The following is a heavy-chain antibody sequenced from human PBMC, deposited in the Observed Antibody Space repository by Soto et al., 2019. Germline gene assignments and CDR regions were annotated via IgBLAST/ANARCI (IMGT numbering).Heavy chain of an antibody. CDR3: ARGIGWYWVYFDL. J-gene: IGHJ2*01. D-gene: IGHD6-19*01. Sequence: QVQLQQWGAGLLKPSETLSLTCAVYGGSFSGYYWSWIRQPPGKGLEWIGEINHSGSTNYNPSLNSRVTVAVDTSKNQFSLKLSSVTAAATSVYYCARGIGWYWVYFDLWGRGTLVTVSS. CDR1: GGSFSGYY. V-gene: IGHV4-34*01. CDR2: INHSGST.